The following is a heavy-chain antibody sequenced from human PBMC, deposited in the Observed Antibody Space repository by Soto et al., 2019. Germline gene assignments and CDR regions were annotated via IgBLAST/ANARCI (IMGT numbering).Heavy chain of an antibody. Sequence: VASVKVSCKASGYTFTSYDINWVRQATGQGLEGMGWMNPNSGNTGYAQKFQGRVTMTRNTSISTAYMELSSLRSEDTAVYYCARGEGIVVAGDYYYYGMDVWGQGTTVTVSS. J-gene: IGHJ6*02. V-gene: IGHV1-8*01. CDR2: MNPNSGNT. D-gene: IGHD6-19*01. CDR1: GYTFTSYD. CDR3: ARGEGIVVAGDYYYYGMDV.